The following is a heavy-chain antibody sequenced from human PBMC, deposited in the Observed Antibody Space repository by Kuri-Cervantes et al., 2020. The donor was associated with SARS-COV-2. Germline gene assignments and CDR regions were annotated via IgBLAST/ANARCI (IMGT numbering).Heavy chain of an antibody. D-gene: IGHD3-3*01. Sequence: GESLKISCAASGFTFSSYAMSWVRQAPGKGLEWVSAISGSGGSTYYADSVKGRFTISRDNSKNTLYLQMNGLRDEDTAVYYCAKDWSDDTIFGVVIPWFDPWGQGTLVTVSS. V-gene: IGHV3-23*01. CDR2: ISGSGGST. CDR1: GFTFSSYA. CDR3: AKDWSDDTIFGVVIPWFDP. J-gene: IGHJ5*02.